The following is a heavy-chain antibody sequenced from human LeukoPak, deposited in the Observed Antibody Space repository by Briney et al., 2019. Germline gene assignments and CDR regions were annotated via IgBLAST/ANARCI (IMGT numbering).Heavy chain of an antibody. V-gene: IGHV3-9*01. Sequence: PGRSLRLSCAASGFTFHNYAMHWVRQAPGKGLEWLSIISWNSGYIGYADSVKGRFTISRDNAKKSLDLQMNSLRAEDTAFYYCAKVRGTYSSGCFFDYWGQGTLVTVSS. J-gene: IGHJ4*02. CDR1: GFTFHNYA. CDR2: ISWNSGYI. CDR3: AKVRGTYSSGCFFDY. D-gene: IGHD6-19*01.